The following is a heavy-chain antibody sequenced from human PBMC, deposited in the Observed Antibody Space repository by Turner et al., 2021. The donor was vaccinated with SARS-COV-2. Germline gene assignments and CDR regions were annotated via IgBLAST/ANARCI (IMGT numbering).Heavy chain of an antibody. V-gene: IGHV1-8*01. CDR1: GYTFTGYD. CDR3: ARAAQLTVWFDP. D-gene: IGHD3-9*01. J-gene: IGHJ5*02. Sequence: HVQLVQSGPEVKKPGPSVKISCKASGYTFTGYDINWVRQATGQGLEWMGWMNPNSGNTGYAQKFQGRVTMTRNTSISTAYMELSSLRSEDTAVYYCARAAQLTVWFDPWGQGTLVTVSS. CDR2: MNPNSGNT.